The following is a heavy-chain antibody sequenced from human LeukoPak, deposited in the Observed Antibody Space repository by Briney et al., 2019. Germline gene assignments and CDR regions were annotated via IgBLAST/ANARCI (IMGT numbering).Heavy chain of an antibody. D-gene: IGHD3-10*01. J-gene: IGHJ4*02. CDR1: GFTFSSYA. Sequence: AGGSLRLSCAASGFTFSSYAMSWVRQAPGKGLEWVSTISGSGGSTYYADSVKGRFTISRDNSKNTLYLQMNSLRAEDTAVYYCAKANYYGSGSRVENFDYWGQGTLVTVSS. CDR2: ISGSGGST. V-gene: IGHV3-23*01. CDR3: AKANYYGSGSRVENFDY.